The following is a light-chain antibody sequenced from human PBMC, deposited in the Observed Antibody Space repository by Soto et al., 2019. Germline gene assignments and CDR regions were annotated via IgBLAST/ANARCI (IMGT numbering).Light chain of an antibody. V-gene: IGKV1-5*03. CDR2: KAS. Sequence: DIQMTQSPSTLSATAGDRVTITCRASQSISSWLAWYQQKPGKAPKLLIYKASSLESGVPLRFSGSGSGTEFTLTISSLQPDDFATYYCQQYNSYPSTFRGGTKVDIK. J-gene: IGKJ4*01. CDR3: QQYNSYPST. CDR1: QSISSW.